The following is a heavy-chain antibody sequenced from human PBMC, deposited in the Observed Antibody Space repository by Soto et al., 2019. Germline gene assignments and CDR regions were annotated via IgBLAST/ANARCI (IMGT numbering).Heavy chain of an antibody. Sequence: ASVKVSCKASGGTFSSYAISWVRQAPGQGLEWMGGIIPFLGIANYAQKFQGRVTITADKSTSTAYMELSSLRSEDTAVYYCARDENSIAARPDDYYYYGMDVWGQGTTVTVS. V-gene: IGHV1-69*10. CDR2: IIPFLGIA. CDR1: GGTFSSYA. CDR3: ARDENSIAARPDDYYYYGMDV. J-gene: IGHJ6*02. D-gene: IGHD6-6*01.